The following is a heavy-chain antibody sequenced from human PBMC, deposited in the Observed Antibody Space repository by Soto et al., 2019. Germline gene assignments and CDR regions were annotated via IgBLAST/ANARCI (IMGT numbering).Heavy chain of an antibody. Sequence: SLKVSCKASGGTFSSYAISWVRQAPVQGLEWMGGIIPIFGTANYAQKFQGRVTITADESTSTAYMELSSLRSEDTAVYYCARDLIVDGPDNYAMDVWGQGNTVTVSS. CDR3: ARDLIVDGPDNYAMDV. D-gene: IGHD3-22*01. J-gene: IGHJ6*02. V-gene: IGHV1-69*13. CDR1: GGTFSSYA. CDR2: IIPIFGTA.